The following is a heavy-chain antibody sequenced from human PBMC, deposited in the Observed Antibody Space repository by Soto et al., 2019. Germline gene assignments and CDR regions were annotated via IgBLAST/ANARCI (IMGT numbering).Heavy chain of an antibody. D-gene: IGHD6-19*01. Sequence: QVQLQESGPGLVKPSGTLSLSCAVSGGSVSSTNWWSWVRQPPGKGLEWIGEIHHRGGINYNPSLKGRVTMSVDKSTDQFSLKLTSVTAADTAVYYWARGVGSPAVAGQFDSGGQGFVVTVSS. CDR1: GGSVSSTNW. J-gene: IGHJ4*02. CDR2: IHHRGGI. CDR3: ARGVGSPAVAGQFDS. V-gene: IGHV4-4*02.